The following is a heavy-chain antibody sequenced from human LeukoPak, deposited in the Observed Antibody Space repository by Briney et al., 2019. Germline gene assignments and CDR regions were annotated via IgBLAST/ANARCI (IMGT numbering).Heavy chain of an antibody. V-gene: IGHV1-69*05. J-gene: IGHJ4*02. CDR2: IIPIFGTA. CDR1: GGTFSSYA. CDR3: ARAVGAIHEFDY. Sequence: SVKVSCKASGGTFSSYAISWLRQAPGQGLEWMGRIIPIFGTANYAQKFQGRVTITTDESTSTAYMELSSLRSEDTAVYYCARAVGAIHEFDYWGQGTLVTVSS. D-gene: IGHD1-26*01.